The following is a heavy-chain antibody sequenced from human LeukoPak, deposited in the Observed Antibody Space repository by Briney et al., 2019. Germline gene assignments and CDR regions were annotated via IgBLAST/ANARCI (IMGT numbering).Heavy chain of an antibody. V-gene: IGHV3-23*01. D-gene: IGHD2-21*02. CDR2: ISGSGGST. Sequence: GGSQRLSCAASGFTFSSYAMSWVRQAPGNGLEWVSAISGSGGSTYYADSVKGRFTISRDNSKNTLYLQMNSLRAEDTAVYYCAKDLAYCGGDCAYWGQGTLVTVSS. CDR1: GFTFSSYA. CDR3: AKDLAYCGGDCAY. J-gene: IGHJ4*02.